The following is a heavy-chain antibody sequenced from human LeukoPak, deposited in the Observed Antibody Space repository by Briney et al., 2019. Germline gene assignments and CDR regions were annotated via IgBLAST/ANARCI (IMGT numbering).Heavy chain of an antibody. CDR2: IYYSGST. D-gene: IGHD3-22*01. CDR3: ARCLGDSGSSGFDY. J-gene: IGHJ4*02. Sequence: SETLSLTCTVSGGSISSYYWSWIRQPPGQGLEWIGYIYYSGSTNYNPSLKSRVTISVDTSKNQFSLKLSSVTAADAAVYYCARCLGDSGSSGFDYWGQGTLVTVSS. V-gene: IGHV4-59*01. CDR1: GGSISSYY.